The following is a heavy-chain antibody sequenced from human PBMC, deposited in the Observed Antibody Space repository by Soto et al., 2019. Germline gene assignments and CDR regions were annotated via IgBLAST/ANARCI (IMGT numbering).Heavy chain of an antibody. J-gene: IGHJ4*02. D-gene: IGHD5-12*01. CDR1: GGTFSSYA. Sequence: SVKVSCKASGGTFSSYAISWVRQAPGQGLEWMGGIIPIFGTANYAQKFQGRVTITADESTSTAYMELSSLRSEDTAVYYCARGGSHWDYFDYWGQGALVTVSS. V-gene: IGHV1-69*13. CDR3: ARGGSHWDYFDY. CDR2: IIPIFGTA.